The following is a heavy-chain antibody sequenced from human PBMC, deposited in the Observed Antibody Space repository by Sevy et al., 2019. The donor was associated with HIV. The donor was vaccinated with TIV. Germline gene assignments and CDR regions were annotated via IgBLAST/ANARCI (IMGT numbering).Heavy chain of an antibody. CDR3: AKDPDPGLDSGTVLAPFDY. V-gene: IGHV3-23*01. CDR1: KFTFTIYA. Sequence: GGSLRLSCAASKFTFTIYAMSWVRQAPGKGLEWVSAISGSGGSTYYADSVKGRFTISRDNSKNTRYLQMNSLRAEDTAVYYWAKDPDPGLDSGTVLAPFDYWGQGTLVTVSS. J-gene: IGHJ4*02. CDR2: ISGSGGST. D-gene: IGHD1-26*01.